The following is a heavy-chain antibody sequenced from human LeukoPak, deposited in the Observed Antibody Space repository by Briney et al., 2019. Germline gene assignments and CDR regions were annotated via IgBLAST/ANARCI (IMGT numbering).Heavy chain of an antibody. CDR3: ARAGYYGSGRVFDY. CDR1: GGSISSYY. CDR2: IYTSGST. V-gene: IGHV4-4*07. J-gene: IGHJ4*02. D-gene: IGHD3-10*01. Sequence: SETLSLTCTVSGGSISSYYWSWIRQPAGKGLEWIGRIYTSGSTNYNPSLKSRVTMSVDTSKNQFSLKLSSVTAADTAVHYCARAGYYGSGRVFDYWGQGTLVTVSS.